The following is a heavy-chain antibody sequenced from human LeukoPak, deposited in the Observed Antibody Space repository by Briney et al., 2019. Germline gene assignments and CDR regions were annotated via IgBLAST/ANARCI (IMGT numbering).Heavy chain of an antibody. J-gene: IGHJ3*02. D-gene: IGHD3/OR15-3a*01. CDR1: GYTFTGYY. V-gene: IGHV1-2*02. CDR3: ARYNHDLYDAFDI. Sequence: GASVKVSCKASGYTFTGYYMHWVRQAPGQGLEWMGWINPNSGGTNYAQMFQGRVTMTRDTSISTAYMELSRLSSDDTAVYYCARYNHDLYDAFDIWGQGTMVTVSS. CDR2: INPNSGGT.